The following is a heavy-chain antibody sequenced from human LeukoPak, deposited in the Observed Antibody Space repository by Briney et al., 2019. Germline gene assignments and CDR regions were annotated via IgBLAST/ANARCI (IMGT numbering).Heavy chain of an antibody. V-gene: IGHV3-21*06. CDR3: ARVEATTARSYYYYYMDV. D-gene: IGHD1-1*01. CDR2: ITTGSSYI. CDR1: GFSFTSYA. Sequence: GGSLRLSCSASGFSFTSYAMNWVRQAPGKGLEWVSSITTGSSYIYYADSARGRFSVSRDNAKNSLYLEMNSLRAEDTAVYYCARVEATTARSYYYYYMDVWGKGTTVTVSS. J-gene: IGHJ6*03.